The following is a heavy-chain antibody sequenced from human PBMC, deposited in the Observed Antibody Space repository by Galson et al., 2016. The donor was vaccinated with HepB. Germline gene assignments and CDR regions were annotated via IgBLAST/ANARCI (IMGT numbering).Heavy chain of an antibody. V-gene: IGHV3-53*01. J-gene: IGHJ4*02. CDR1: GFSVSSTY. CDR2: IYAGGST. Sequence: SLRLSCAVSGFSVSSTYMTWVRQAPGKGLEWVSFIYAGGSTYYGDSVKGRFTISRDNSKNTLYLQMNSLRVEDTAVYYCVRDSAAAWGFFVHWGQGSLVTVSS. CDR3: VRDSAAAWGFFVH. D-gene: IGHD6-13*01.